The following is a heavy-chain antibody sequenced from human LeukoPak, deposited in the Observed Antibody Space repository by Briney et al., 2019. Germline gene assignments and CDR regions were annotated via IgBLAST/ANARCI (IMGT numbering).Heavy chain of an antibody. J-gene: IGHJ3*02. V-gene: IGHV4-39*01. CDR1: GGSISSSSYY. Sequence: SETLSLTCTVSGGSISSSSYYWGWIRQPPGKGLEWIGSIYYSGSTYYNPSLKSRVTISVDTSKNQFSLRLSSVTAADTAVYYCAGWYLDAFDIWGQGIMVTVSS. CDR2: IYYSGST. CDR3: AGWYLDAFDI. D-gene: IGHD6-19*01.